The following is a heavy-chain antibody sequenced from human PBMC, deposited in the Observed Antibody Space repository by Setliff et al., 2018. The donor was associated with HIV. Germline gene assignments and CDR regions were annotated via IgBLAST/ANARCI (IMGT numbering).Heavy chain of an antibody. V-gene: IGHV1-69*13. CDR3: ARDGLLEAGIRFDY. CDR1: RGTFSSYA. D-gene: IGHD6-19*01. Sequence: SVKVSCKASRGTFSSYAVSWVRQGPGQGLEWMGGIIPIFGTAKYAQKFQGRVIITAGESSTTAYMELSSLRSDYTAVYYCARDGLLEAGIRFDYWGQGTLVTVSS. CDR2: IIPIFGTA. J-gene: IGHJ4*02.